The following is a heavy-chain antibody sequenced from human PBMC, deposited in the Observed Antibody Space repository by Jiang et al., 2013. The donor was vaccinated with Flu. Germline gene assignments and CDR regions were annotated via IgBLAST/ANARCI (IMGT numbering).Heavy chain of an antibody. V-gene: IGHV3-43*01. D-gene: IGHD6-19*01. J-gene: IGHJ4*02. CDR2: ISWDGGST. CDR3: ATQYSSGWTLFDY. CDR1: GFTFDDYT. Sequence: QLVESGGVVVQPGGSLRLSCAASGFTFDDYTMHWVRQAPGKGLEWVSLISWDGGSTYYADSVKGRFTISRDNSKNSLYLQMNSLRTEDTALYYCATQYSSGWTLFDYWGQGTLVTVSS.